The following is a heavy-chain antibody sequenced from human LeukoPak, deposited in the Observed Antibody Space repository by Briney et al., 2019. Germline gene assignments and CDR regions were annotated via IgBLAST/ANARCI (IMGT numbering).Heavy chain of an antibody. J-gene: IGHJ5*02. CDR1: GGSISSYY. Sequence: SETLSLTCTVSGGSISSYYWSWIRQPAGKGLEWIGRIYTSGSTNYNPSLKSRVTMSVDTSKNQFSLELSSVTAADTAVYYCARDLLYCSGGSCHGWFDPWGQGTLVTVSS. CDR3: ARDLLYCSGGSCHGWFDP. D-gene: IGHD2-15*01. V-gene: IGHV4-4*07. CDR2: IYTSGST.